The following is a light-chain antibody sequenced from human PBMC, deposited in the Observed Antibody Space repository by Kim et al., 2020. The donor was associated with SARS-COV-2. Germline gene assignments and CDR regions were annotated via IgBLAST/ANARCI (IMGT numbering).Light chain of an antibody. CDR2: VHHDGSY. J-gene: IGLJ3*02. Sequence: VKPTCTVSSAHRNYAIAWHQQQPERGPRYLMLVHHDGSYTKGDGVPDRFSPSSSGAERSLTISSLQSEDEGDYYCQTWAAGIQVFGGGTQLTVL. CDR3: QTWAAGIQV. V-gene: IGLV4-69*01. CDR1: SAHRNYA.